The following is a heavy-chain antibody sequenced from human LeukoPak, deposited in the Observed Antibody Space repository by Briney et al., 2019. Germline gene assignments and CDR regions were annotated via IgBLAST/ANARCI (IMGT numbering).Heavy chain of an antibody. CDR3: ARGPDYGDYVGPEMDY. J-gene: IGHJ4*02. D-gene: IGHD4-17*01. CDR1: GFTFSDYY. V-gene: IGHV3-11*01. Sequence: GGSLRLSCAASGFTFSDYYMSWIRQAPGKGLEWVSYISSSGSTIYYADSVKGRFTISRDNAKNSLYLQMNSLRAEDTAVYYCARGPDYGDYVGPEMDYWGQGTLVTVSS. CDR2: ISSSGSTI.